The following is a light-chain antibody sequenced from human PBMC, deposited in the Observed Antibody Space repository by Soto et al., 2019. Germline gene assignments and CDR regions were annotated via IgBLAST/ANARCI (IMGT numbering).Light chain of an antibody. CDR2: LSSDGSH. CDR1: SGHSSYA. J-gene: IGLJ2*01. CDR3: QTWDTGARVV. V-gene: IGLV4-69*01. Sequence: QLVLTQSPSDSASLGASVKLTCTLSSGHSSYAIAWHQQQPEKGPRYLMKLSSDGSHSKGDGIPDRFSGSSSGAERYLTISSLQSEDEADYYFQTWDTGARVVFGGGTKLTVL.